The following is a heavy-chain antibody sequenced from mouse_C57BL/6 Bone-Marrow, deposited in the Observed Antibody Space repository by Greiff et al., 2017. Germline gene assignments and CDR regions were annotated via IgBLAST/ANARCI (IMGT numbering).Heavy chain of an antibody. CDR1: GFNIKDDY. V-gene: IGHV14-4*01. J-gene: IGHJ3*01. Sequence: VQLQQSGAELVRPGASVKLSCTASGFNIKDDYMHWVKQRPEQGLAWIGWIEPENGDTEYASKFQGQATITADTSSNTAYLQLSSLTSEDTAVYYCTLNWDWFAYWGQGTLVTVSA. D-gene: IGHD4-1*01. CDR2: IEPENGDT. CDR3: TLNWDWFAY.